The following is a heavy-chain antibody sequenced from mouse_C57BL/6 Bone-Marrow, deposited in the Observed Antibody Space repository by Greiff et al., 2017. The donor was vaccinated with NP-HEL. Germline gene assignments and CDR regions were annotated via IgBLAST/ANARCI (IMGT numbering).Heavy chain of an antibody. CDR1: GYTFTSYW. Sequence: VQLQQPGAELVRPGTSVKLSCKASGYTFTSYWMHWVKQRPGQGLAWIGVIDPSDSYTNYNQKFKGKATLTVDTSSSTAYMQLSSLTSEDSAVYYCASDYQGAYWGQGTLVTVTA. CDR2: IDPSDSYT. J-gene: IGHJ3*01. CDR3: ASDYQGAY. V-gene: IGHV1-59*01. D-gene: IGHD5-5*01.